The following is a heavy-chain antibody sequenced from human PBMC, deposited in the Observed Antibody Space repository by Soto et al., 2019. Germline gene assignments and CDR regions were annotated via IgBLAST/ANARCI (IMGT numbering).Heavy chain of an antibody. CDR3: ASHPRIWFGEEWWFDP. D-gene: IGHD3-10*01. CDR2: IYYSGST. J-gene: IGHJ5*02. Sequence: SETLSLTCTVSGGSISSYYWSWIRQPPGKGLEWIGYIYYSGSTNYNPSLKSRVTISVDTSKNQFSLKLSSVTAADTAVYYCASHPRIWFGEEWWFDPWGQGTLVTVSS. V-gene: IGHV4-59*08. CDR1: GGSISSYY.